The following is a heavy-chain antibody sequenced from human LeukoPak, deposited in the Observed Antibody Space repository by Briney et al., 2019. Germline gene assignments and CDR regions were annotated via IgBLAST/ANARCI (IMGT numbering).Heavy chain of an antibody. Sequence: GGSLRLSCVVSGFSVSNNYVSWVRQAPGKGLEWVSSISSSSSYIYYADSVKGRFTISRDNAKNSLYLQMNSLRAEDTAVYYCARDRSSSWYSKAFDIWGQGTMVTVSS. CDR2: ISSSSSYI. D-gene: IGHD6-13*01. V-gene: IGHV3-21*01. J-gene: IGHJ3*02. CDR1: GFSVSNNY. CDR3: ARDRSSSWYSKAFDI.